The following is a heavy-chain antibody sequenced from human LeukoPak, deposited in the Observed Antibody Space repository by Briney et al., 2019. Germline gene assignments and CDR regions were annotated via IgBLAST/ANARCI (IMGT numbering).Heavy chain of an antibody. CDR2: ISWNGDEN. J-gene: IGHJ4*02. V-gene: IGHV3-20*04. D-gene: IGHD7-27*01. CDR3: ARDNWGPDH. CDR1: QFTFGDYG. Sequence: GGSLRLSCAASQFTFGDYGMVWVRQAPGKGLEWVSGISWNGDENTYADSVKGRFTISGEDAKNSLYLQMNSLRAEDTALYYCARDNWGPDHWGQGTLVTVSS.